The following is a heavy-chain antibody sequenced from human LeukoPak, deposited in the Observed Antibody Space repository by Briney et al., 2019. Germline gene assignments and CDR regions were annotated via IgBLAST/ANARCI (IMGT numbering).Heavy chain of an antibody. CDR1: GGTFSSYA. D-gene: IGHD2-15*01. Sequence: SVKVSCKASGGTFSSYAISWVRQAPGQGLEWMGGIIPIFGTANYAQKFQGRVTMTRDTSTSTVYMELSSLRSEDMAVYYCARDYLKVVVAGTAPSAGHMDYWGQGTLVTVSS. CDR2: IIPIFGTA. V-gene: IGHV1-69*05. J-gene: IGHJ4*02. CDR3: ARDYLKVVVAGTAPSAGHMDY.